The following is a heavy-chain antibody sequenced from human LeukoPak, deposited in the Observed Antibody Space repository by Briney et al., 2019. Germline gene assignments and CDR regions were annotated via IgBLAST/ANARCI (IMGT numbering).Heavy chain of an antibody. CDR3: ARHDYDSSGYYPDPYWFDP. Sequence: PSETLSLTCAVSGYSISSGYYWGWIRQPPGKGLEWIGCIYHSGSTYYNPSLKSRVTISVDTSKNQFSLKLSSVTAADTAVYYCARHDYDSSGYYPDPYWFDPWGQGTLVTVSS. D-gene: IGHD3-22*01. V-gene: IGHV4-38-2*01. CDR2: IYHSGST. CDR1: GYSISSGYY. J-gene: IGHJ5*02.